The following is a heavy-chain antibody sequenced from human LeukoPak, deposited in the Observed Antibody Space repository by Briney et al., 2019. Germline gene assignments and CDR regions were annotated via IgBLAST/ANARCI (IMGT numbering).Heavy chain of an antibody. J-gene: IGHJ6*03. Sequence: GASVKVSCKASGGTFSNYAITWVRQAPGQGLEWMGRIITIFGTGNHAQKFQGRVTITTDESTSTVYMELSSLRSEDTAVYYCAREGLYYYMDVWGKGTTVTVSS. CDR3: AREGLYYYMDV. CDR2: IITIFGTG. CDR1: GGTFSNYA. V-gene: IGHV1-69*05.